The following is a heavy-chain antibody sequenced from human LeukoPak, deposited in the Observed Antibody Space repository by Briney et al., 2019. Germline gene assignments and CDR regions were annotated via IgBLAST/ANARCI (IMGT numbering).Heavy chain of an antibody. D-gene: IGHD3-16*02. CDR1: GGSISSGDYY. CDR3: ARTYVWGSYRPEYYFDY. V-gene: IGHV4-30-4*08. Sequence: SQTLSLTCTVSGGSISSGDYYWSWIRQPPGTGLEWIGYIYYSGSTYYNPSLKSRVTISVDTSKNQFSLKLSSVTAADTAVYYCARTYVWGSYRPEYYFDYWGQGTLVTVSS. J-gene: IGHJ4*02. CDR2: IYYSGST.